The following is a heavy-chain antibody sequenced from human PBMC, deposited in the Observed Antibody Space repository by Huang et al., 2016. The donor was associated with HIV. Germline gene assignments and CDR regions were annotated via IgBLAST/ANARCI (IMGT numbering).Heavy chain of an antibody. J-gene: IGHJ3*02. Sequence: QGHLVQSGGEVKKPGASVKVSCRASSYVFTSYSITWVRQAPGQGLEWMGWIRPYNTNTEYAEKFQGRVTMTAETYTSTAYMELRNLRFDDTAVYYWARVKILTGAFDIWGQGALVTVS. V-gene: IGHV1-18*01. D-gene: IGHD3-9*01. CDR1: SYVFTSYS. CDR3: ARVKILTGAFDI. CDR2: IRPYNTNT.